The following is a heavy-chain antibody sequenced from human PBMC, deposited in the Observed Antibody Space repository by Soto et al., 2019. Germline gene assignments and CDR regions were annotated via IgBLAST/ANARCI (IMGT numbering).Heavy chain of an antibody. CDR2: IIPIFGTA. CDR1: GGTFSSYA. CDR3: AGELGEEEWGGNWFDP. D-gene: IGHD3-16*01. Sequence: QVQLVQSGAEVKKPGSSVKVSCKASGGTFSSYAISWVRQAPGQGLEWMGGIIPIFGTANYAQKFQGRVTITADESTSTAYMERSSLRSEDTAVYYCAGELGEEEWGGNWFDPWGQGTLVTVSS. J-gene: IGHJ5*02. V-gene: IGHV1-69*01.